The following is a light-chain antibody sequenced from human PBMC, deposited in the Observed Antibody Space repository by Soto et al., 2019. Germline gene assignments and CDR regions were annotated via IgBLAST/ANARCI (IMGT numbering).Light chain of an antibody. Sequence: DIQRTQSPASVSASVGDRATITFRASLGISSWVAWYQQTPGTDPKLLSYVASSLESGVPSRFSRSGSGTDFTPTISSLQPEDFATSFCQHGYSFPLTFGGGTKVDIK. V-gene: IGKV1-12*01. CDR1: LGISSW. J-gene: IGKJ4*01. CDR2: VAS. CDR3: QHGYSFPLT.